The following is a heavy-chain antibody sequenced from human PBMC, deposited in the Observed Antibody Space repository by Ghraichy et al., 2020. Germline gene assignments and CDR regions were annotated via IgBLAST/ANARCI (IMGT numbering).Heavy chain of an antibody. D-gene: IGHD3-3*01. J-gene: IGHJ3*02. CDR3: ARVNYDFWSGYVAPAPGAFFDI. CDR1: GFTFSSYS. CDR2: ISSSSSTI. Sequence: GGSLRLSCAASGFTFSSYSMNWVRQAPGKGLEWVSYISSSSSTIYYADSVKGRFTISRDNAKNSLYLQMNSLRDEDTAVYYCARVNYDFWSGYVAPAPGAFFDIWGQGTMVTVSS. V-gene: IGHV3-48*02.